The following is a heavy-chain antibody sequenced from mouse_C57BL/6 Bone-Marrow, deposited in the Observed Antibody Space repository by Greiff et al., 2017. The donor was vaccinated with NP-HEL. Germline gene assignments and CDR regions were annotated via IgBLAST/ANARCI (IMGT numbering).Heavy chain of an antibody. J-gene: IGHJ4*01. CDR1: GYTFTSYW. Sequence: QVQLQQSGAELAKPGASVKLSCKASGYTFTSYWMHWVKQRPGQGLEWIGYINPSSGYTKYNQKFKDKATLTADKSSSSAYMQLSSLTYEDSDVYDCAKGYYGSRGAREYWGQRTTVTVSS. CDR3: AKGYYGSRGAREY. CDR2: INPSSGYT. D-gene: IGHD1-1*01. V-gene: IGHV1-7*01.